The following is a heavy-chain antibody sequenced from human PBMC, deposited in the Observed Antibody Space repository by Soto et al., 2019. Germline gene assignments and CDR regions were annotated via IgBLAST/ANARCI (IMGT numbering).Heavy chain of an antibody. CDR1: GYTFTSYG. D-gene: IGHD2-21*02. J-gene: IGHJ6*02. V-gene: IGHV1-18*01. CDR2: SRGYNGKT. CDR3: AREGDVPYYYYGMYV. Sequence: QVQLVQSGGEVRKPGASVTVSCKASGYTFTSYGISWVRQAPGQGLERMGWSRGYNGKTTYAQKVQERINITTDTSSSIVYLDLGCLSCDDTSLYYCAREGDVPYYYYGMYVWGQGTTVTVS.